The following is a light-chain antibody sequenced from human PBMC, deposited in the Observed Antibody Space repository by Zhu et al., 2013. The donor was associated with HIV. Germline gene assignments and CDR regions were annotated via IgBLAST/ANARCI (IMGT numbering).Light chain of an antibody. Sequence: DIVMTQSPDSLAVSLGERATINCKSSQSVLYNSNNKNYLTWYQQKPGQPPKLLIYWASTRESGVPDRFSGSGSGTDFTLTISSLQPEDLXLVYYVY. CDR2: WAS. V-gene: IGKV4-1*01. J-gene: IGKJ2*03. CDR3: Y. CDR1: QSVLYNSNNKNY.